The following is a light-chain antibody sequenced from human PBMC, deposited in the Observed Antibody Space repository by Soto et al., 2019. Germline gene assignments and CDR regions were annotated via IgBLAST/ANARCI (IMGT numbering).Light chain of an antibody. CDR1: QNVGASY. CDR2: GAS. V-gene: IGKV3-20*01. J-gene: IGKJ2*01. Sequence: EIVLTQSPGTLSLSPGERAALSCRASQNVGASYIAWYQQKPGQAPRLLIYGASIRATGIADRFSGSGSGTDFTLITFSLEHEDFAVYYCQKYGGPPYTFGQGTKLEI. CDR3: QKYGGPPYT.